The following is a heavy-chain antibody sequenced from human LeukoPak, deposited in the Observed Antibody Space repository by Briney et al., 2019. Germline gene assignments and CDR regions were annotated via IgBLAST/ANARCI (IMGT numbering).Heavy chain of an antibody. CDR3: ARGGYYGLGNDFRFDP. J-gene: IGHJ5*02. V-gene: IGHV4-59*01. D-gene: IGHD3-10*01. Sequence: PSETLSLTCTVSGVSITTYYWNWVRQPPGKGLEWVGHMFYSGTTSYNPSLKSRVTISVDTSKNQFSLKLSSVTAADTAVYYCARGGYYGLGNDFRFDPWGQGTLVTVSS. CDR1: GVSITTYY. CDR2: MFYSGTT.